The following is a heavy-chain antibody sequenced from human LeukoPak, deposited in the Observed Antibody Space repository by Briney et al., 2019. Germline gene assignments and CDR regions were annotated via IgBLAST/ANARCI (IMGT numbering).Heavy chain of an antibody. Sequence: VASVTVSCKASGYTFTSYDINWVRQAPGQGLEWMGWMNPNSGNTGYAQKFQGRVTMTRNTSISTAYMELSSLRSEDTAVYYCARQAGYCSGGSCSVWFDPWGQGTLVTVSS. V-gene: IGHV1-8*01. CDR2: MNPNSGNT. CDR3: ARQAGYCSGGSCSVWFDP. J-gene: IGHJ5*02. CDR1: GYTFTSYD. D-gene: IGHD2-15*01.